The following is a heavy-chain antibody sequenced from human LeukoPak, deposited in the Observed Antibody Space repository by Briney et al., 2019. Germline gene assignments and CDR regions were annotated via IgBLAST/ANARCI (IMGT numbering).Heavy chain of an antibody. CDR1: GFPFSSYG. CDR2: ISSSSSAI. J-gene: IGHJ4*02. D-gene: IGHD3-10*01. V-gene: IGHV3-48*01. Sequence: GGSLRLSCAASGFPFSSYGMNWVRQAPGKGLEWVSYISSSSSAIYYADSVKGRLTVSRDDAKNSLNLQMNSLRAEDTAVYYCARDGWFGEPLDYWGQGTLVTVSS. CDR3: ARDGWFGEPLDY.